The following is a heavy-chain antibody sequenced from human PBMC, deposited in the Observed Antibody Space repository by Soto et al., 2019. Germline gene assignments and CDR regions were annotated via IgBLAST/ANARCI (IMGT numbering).Heavy chain of an antibody. V-gene: IGHV1-2*04. CDR3: ARDVTHYGMDV. Sequence: ASVEVSCKXSGYTFSDFDINWLRQASGQGLEWMGWINPNSGGTNYAQKFQGWVTMTRDTSISTAYMELSRLRSDDTAVYYCARDVTHYGMDVWGQGTTVTVSS. CDR1: GYTFSDFD. CDR2: INPNSGGT. D-gene: IGHD4-4*01. J-gene: IGHJ6*02.